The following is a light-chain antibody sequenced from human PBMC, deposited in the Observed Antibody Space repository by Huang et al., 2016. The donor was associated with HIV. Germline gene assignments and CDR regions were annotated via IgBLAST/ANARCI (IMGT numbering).Light chain of an antibody. CDR2: DAH. CDR1: KRVRNNY. V-gene: IGKV3D-20*01. J-gene: IGKJ2*01. Sequence: IVLTQSPATLSLSPGERATLTCGASKRVRNNYLAWYQQKPGLAPRLLIYDAHVRATGIPDRFSGSWSGTDFTLTISRLEPEDFAMYYCQQYSTSSYTFGQGTKVDI. CDR3: QQYSTSSYT.